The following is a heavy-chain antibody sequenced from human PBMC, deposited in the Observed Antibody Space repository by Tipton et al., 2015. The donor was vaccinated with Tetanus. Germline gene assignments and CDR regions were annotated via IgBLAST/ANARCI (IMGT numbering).Heavy chain of an antibody. D-gene: IGHD1-26*01. V-gene: IGHV4-31*03. CDR1: GGSISSGGYY. CDR3: ARDRARGARGWNYFDY. Sequence: TLSLTCTVSGGSISSGGYYWSWIRQHPGKGLEWIGDIYYSGSTYCNPSLKSRVTISVDTSKNQFSLKLNSVTAADTAVYYCARDRARGARGWNYFDYWGQGTLVTVSS. CDR2: IYYSGST. J-gene: IGHJ4*02.